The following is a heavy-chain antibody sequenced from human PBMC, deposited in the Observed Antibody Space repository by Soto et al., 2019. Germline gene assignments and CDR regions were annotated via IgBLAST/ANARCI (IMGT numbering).Heavy chain of an antibody. CDR2: IYYSGST. Sequence: QLQLQESGPGLVKPSETLSLTCTVSGGSISSSSFHWGWIRQPPGKGLEWIGSIYYSGSTYYSPSLKSRVTLSVDTSKNQFSLKLSSVTAADTAVYYCARRERAAGTDWWVDPWGQGTLVTVSS. CDR1: GGSISSSSFH. D-gene: IGHD6-13*01. J-gene: IGHJ5*02. V-gene: IGHV4-39*01. CDR3: ARRERAAGTDWWVDP.